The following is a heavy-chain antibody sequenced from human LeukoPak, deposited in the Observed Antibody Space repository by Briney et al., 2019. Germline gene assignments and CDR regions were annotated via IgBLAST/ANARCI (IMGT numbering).Heavy chain of an antibody. J-gene: IGHJ4*02. D-gene: IGHD5-12*01. V-gene: IGHV3-23*01. CDR2: ISGSGGST. CDR1: GFTFSSYA. Sequence: GGSLRLSCAASGFTFSSYAMSWVRQAPGKGLEWVSAISGSGGSTSYADSVKGRFTISRDNSKNTLYLQMNSLRAEDTAVYYCAKSSRGYVSSFDYWGQGTLVTVSS. CDR3: AKSSRGYVSSFDY.